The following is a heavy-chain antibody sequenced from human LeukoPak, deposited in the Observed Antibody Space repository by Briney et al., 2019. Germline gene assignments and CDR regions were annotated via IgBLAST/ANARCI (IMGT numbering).Heavy chain of an antibody. V-gene: IGHV1-69*05. Sequence: ASVKVSCKASGGTLSSYAISWVRQAPGQGLEWMGRIIPIFGTANYAQKFQGRVTITTDESTSTAYMELSSLRSEDTAVYYCAREGRNWFDPWGQGTLVTVSS. CDR2: IIPIFGTA. CDR3: AREGRNWFDP. J-gene: IGHJ5*02. CDR1: GGTLSSYA.